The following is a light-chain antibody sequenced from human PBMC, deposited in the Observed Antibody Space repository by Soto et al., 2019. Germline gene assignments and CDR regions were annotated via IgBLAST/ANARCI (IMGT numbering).Light chain of an antibody. Sequence: QSVLTQPASVSGAPGQSVTISCTGTNSDVGAYIYVSWYQQHPGKAPKLMVYDINNRPSGVSNRFSGSKSANTPSLTISGLQADDEADSYCVSFTTQRSYVFGTGTKVPS. CDR2: DIN. CDR3: VSFTTQRSYV. CDR1: NSDVGAYIY. J-gene: IGLJ1*01. V-gene: IGLV2-14*03.